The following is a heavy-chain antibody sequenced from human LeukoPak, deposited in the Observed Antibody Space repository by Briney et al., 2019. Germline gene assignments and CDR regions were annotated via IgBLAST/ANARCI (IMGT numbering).Heavy chain of an antibody. CDR2: IYYSGST. CDR3: ARGLYYDILTGYRNNDAFDI. Sequence: PSETLSLTCTVSGGSISGYYWNWIRQPPGKRLEWIGYIYYSGSTNYNPSLKSRVTISVDTSKNQFSLKLSAVTAADTAVYYCARGLYYDILTGYRNNDAFDIWGQGTMVTVSS. V-gene: IGHV4-59*01. J-gene: IGHJ3*02. CDR1: GGSISGYY. D-gene: IGHD3-9*01.